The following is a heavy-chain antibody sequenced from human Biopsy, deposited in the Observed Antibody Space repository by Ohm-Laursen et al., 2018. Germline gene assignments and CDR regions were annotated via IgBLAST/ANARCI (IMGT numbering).Heavy chain of an antibody. J-gene: IGHJ6*02. D-gene: IGHD2/OR15-2a*01. CDR2: IYYSGST. CDR1: GGSISSDY. V-gene: IGHV4-59*07. Sequence: SDTLSLTCTVSGGSISSDYWSWIRQTPGKGLEWIGYIYYSGSTNYNPSLKSRVTISVDTSKNQFSLRLNSVTAADTAVYYCARATNSTGWPYYYFYGMDVWGQGTTVTLSS. CDR3: ARATNSTGWPYYYFYGMDV.